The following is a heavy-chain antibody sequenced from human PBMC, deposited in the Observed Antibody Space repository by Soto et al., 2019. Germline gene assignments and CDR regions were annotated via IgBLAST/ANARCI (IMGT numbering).Heavy chain of an antibody. D-gene: IGHD7-27*01. V-gene: IGHV3-30*18. CDR1: GFTFSSYG. CDR3: AKGGSSGDNFDY. Sequence: GGSLRLSCAASGFTFSSYGMHWVRQAPGKGLEWVAVISYDGSNKYYADSVKSRFTISRDNSKNTLYLQMNILRAEDTAVYYCAKGGSSGDNFDYWGQGTLVTVSS. J-gene: IGHJ4*02. CDR2: ISYDGSNK.